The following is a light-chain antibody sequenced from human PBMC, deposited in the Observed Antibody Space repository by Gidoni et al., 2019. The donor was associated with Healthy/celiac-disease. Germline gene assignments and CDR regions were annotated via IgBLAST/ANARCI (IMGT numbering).Light chain of an antibody. CDR2: SNN. CDR1: SSNLGSNS. J-gene: IGLJ3*02. V-gene: IGLV1-44*01. Sequence: QSVLTQPPSASGTHGQRVTISCSGSSSNLGSNSVNWYQQLPGTATKLLIYSNNQRPSGVPDRFSGSKSGTSASLAISGLQSEDEADYYCSAWDDSLNGRVFGGGTKLTVL. CDR3: SAWDDSLNGRV.